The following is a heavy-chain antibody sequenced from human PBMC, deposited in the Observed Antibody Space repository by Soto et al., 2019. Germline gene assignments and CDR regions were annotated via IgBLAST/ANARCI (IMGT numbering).Heavy chain of an antibody. CDR1: GYTFTGYY. Sequence: GASVKVSCKASGYTFTGYYMHWVRQAPGQGLERMGWINPNSGGTNYAQKFQGWVTMTRDTSISTAYMELSRLRSDDTAVYYCAREVGYCSSTSCSRYYGMDVWGQGTTVTVSS. CDR3: AREVGYCSSTSCSRYYGMDV. V-gene: IGHV1-2*04. D-gene: IGHD2-2*01. J-gene: IGHJ6*02. CDR2: INPNSGGT.